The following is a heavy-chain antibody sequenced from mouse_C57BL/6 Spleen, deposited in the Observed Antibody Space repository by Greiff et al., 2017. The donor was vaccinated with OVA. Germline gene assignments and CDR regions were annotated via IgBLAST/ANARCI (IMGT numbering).Heavy chain of an antibody. Sequence: EVQLQQSGPELVKPGASVKISCKASGYTFTDYYMNWVKQSHGKSLEWIGDINPNNGGTSYNQKFKGKATSTVDKSSSTAYMELRSLTSEDSAVYYCAKGLGRYFDYWGQGTTLTVSS. V-gene: IGHV1-26*01. CDR3: AKGLGRYFDY. J-gene: IGHJ2*01. CDR1: GYTFTDYY. D-gene: IGHD3-3*01. CDR2: INPNNGGT.